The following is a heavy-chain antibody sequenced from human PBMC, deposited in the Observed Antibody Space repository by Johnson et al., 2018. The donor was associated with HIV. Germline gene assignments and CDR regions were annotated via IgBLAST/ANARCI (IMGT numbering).Heavy chain of an antibody. CDR2: ISSSGSTI. CDR3: ARDRRYYGSGSYGGAFDI. V-gene: IGHV3-11*01. CDR1: GFTFSDYY. D-gene: IGHD3-10*01. J-gene: IGHJ3*02. Sequence: VQLVESGGGLVKPGGSLRLSCAASGFTFSDYYMSWIRQAPGKGLEWVSYISSSGSTIYYADSVKGRFTISRDNAKNSLYLQMNSLRAEDTALYYCARDRRYYGSGSYGGAFDIWGQGTMVTVSS.